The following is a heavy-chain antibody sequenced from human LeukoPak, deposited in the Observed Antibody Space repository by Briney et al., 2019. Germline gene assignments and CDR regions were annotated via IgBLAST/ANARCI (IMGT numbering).Heavy chain of an antibody. D-gene: IGHD2-2*01. CDR2: ISSSSSYI. CDR3: ARGKGSSTSGYGMDV. Sequence: GGSLRLSCAASGFTFSDYYMSWIRQAPGKGLEWVSSISSSSSYIYYADSVKGRFTISRDNAKNSLYLQMNSLRAEDTAVYYCARGKGSSTSGYGMDVWGQGTTVTVSS. J-gene: IGHJ6*02. CDR1: GFTFSDYY. V-gene: IGHV3-11*06.